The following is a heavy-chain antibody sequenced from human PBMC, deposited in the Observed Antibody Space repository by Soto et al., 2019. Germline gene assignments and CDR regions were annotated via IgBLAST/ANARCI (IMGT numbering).Heavy chain of an antibody. J-gene: IGHJ6*02. Sequence: ASVKVSCKASGGTFSSYAISWVRQAPGQGLEWMGGIIPIFGTANYAQKFQGRVTITADESTSTAYMELSSLRSEDTAVYYCARGWVVTATYYGMDVWGQGTTVTVYS. CDR3: ARGWVVTATYYGMDV. CDR2: IIPIFGTA. CDR1: GGTFSSYA. D-gene: IGHD2-21*02. V-gene: IGHV1-69*13.